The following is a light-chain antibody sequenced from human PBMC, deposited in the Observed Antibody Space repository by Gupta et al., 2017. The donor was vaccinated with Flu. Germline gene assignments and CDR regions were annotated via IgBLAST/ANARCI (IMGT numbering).Light chain of an antibody. CDR2: AAS. V-gene: IGKV1-39*01. CDR1: LSITKY. CDR3: QQSHRTPIT. J-gene: IGKJ3*01. Sequence: DIQMTQSPSSLSASIGDSVTITCRASLSITKYLSWYQHQPGKAPKLLIYAASSLQSGVPTRFSGSGFGNEFVLNITHRQPEDVATYYCQQSHRTPITFGRGTKLDFK.